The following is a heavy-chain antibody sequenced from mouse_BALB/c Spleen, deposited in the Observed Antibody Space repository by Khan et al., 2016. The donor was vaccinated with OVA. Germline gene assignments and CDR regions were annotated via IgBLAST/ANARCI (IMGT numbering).Heavy chain of an antibody. CDR1: GFIFSNYA. V-gene: IGHV5-9-3*01. J-gene: IGHJ2*02. D-gene: IGHD1-1*01. Sequence: EVKLEESGGGLVKPGGSLKLSCAASGFIFSNYAMSWIRQTPEKRLEWVATISSGGSFNYYPDSVKGRFTISRDNANNTLYLQMGSLKSEDTAMFYCARTPGYYSSNYFAYWCQGTSLTISS. CDR2: ISSGGSFN. CDR3: ARTPGYYSSNYFAY.